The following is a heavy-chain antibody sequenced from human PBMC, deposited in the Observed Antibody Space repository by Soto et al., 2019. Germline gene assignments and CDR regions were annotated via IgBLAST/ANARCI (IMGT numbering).Heavy chain of an antibody. J-gene: IGHJ4*02. V-gene: IGHV4-31*03. CDR3: ARASSGSSAADY. CDR2: IYDSESA. D-gene: IGHD6-6*01. Sequence: QVQLQESGPGLVKPSQTLSLTCSVSGESISSGGYYWSWIRHHPGKGLEWIGYIYDSESAYYNPSLKSRVTMSMDTSKNHFAMRLSSVTAADTAVYYCARASSGSSAADYWGQGTLATVSS. CDR1: GESISSGGYY.